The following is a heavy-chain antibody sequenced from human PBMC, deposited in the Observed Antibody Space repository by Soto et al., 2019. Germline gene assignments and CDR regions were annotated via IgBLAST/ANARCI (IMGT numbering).Heavy chain of an antibody. Sequence: GGSLRLSCAASGFTFSSYGMHWVRQAPGKGLEWVAVISYDGSNKYYADSVKGRFTISRDNSKNTLYLQMNSLRAEDTAVYYCAKDVNSGYDFYYYYGMDVWGQGTTVTVSS. V-gene: IGHV3-30*18. CDR2: ISYDGSNK. J-gene: IGHJ6*02. CDR1: GFTFSSYG. D-gene: IGHD5-12*01. CDR3: AKDVNSGYDFYYYYGMDV.